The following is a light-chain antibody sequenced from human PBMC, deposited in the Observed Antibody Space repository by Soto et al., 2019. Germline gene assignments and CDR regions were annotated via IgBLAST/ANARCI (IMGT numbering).Light chain of an antibody. Sequence: EIVLTQSPATLSLSPGDSATLTCRASQGVSSYLAWYQQKPGQAPRLLIYDASSRATGIPARFSGSGSGTDFTLTINSLEPEDFAVYYCQQTRSYPSTFGGGTKVDIK. CDR3: QQTRSYPST. V-gene: IGKV3-11*01. CDR1: QGVSSY. J-gene: IGKJ4*01. CDR2: DAS.